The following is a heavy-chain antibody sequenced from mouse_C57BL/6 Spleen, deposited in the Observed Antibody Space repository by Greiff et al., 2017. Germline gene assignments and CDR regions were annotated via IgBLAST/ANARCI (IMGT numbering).Heavy chain of an antibody. D-gene: IGHD1-1*01. Sequence: QVQLQQSGPELVKPGASVKISCKASGYSFTSYYIHWVKQRPGQGLEWIGWIYPGSGNTNYNQKFKGKSTLTVDKSSSTAYMQLSSLTSEDSAVYYCARCLYYGSRWYFDVWGTGTTVTVSS. J-gene: IGHJ1*03. V-gene: IGHV1-66*01. CDR2: IYPGSGNT. CDR1: GYSFTSYY. CDR3: ARCLYYGSRWYFDV.